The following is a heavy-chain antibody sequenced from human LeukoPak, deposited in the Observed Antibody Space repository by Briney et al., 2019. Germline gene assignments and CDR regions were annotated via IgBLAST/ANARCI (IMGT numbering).Heavy chain of an antibody. D-gene: IGHD4-11*01. J-gene: IGHJ6*02. CDR2: INHSGST. CDR1: GGSFSGYY. CDR3: ARNSIDPRYYYGMDV. V-gene: IGHV4-34*01. Sequence: SETLSLTCAVYGGSFSGYYWSWIRQPPGKGLEWIGEINHSGSTNYNPSLKSRVTISVDTSKNQSSLKLSSVTAADTAVYYCARNSIDPRYYYGMDVWGQGTTVTVSS.